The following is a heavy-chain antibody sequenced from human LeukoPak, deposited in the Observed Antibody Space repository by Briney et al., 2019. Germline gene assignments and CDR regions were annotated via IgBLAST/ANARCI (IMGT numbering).Heavy chain of an antibody. J-gene: IGHJ4*02. V-gene: IGHV3-23*01. CDR1: GFTFSSYA. D-gene: IGHD1-26*01. Sequence: GGSLRLSCAASGFTFSSYAMSWVRQAPGKGLEWVSAISGSGGSTYYADSVKGRFTISRDNSKNTLYQQMNSLRAEDTAVYYCAKEIVGATRPFYFDYWGQGTLVTVSS. CDR2: ISGSGGST. CDR3: AKEIVGATRPFYFDY.